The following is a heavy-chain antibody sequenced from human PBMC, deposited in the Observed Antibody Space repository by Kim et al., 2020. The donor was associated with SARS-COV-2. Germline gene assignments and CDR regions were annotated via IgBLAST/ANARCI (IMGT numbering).Heavy chain of an antibody. V-gene: IGHV4-59*13. CDR3: ARGGRVGATTPIDY. D-gene: IGHD1-26*01. CDR2: IYYSGST. CDR1: GGSISSYY. J-gene: IGHJ4*02. Sequence: SETLSLTCTVSGGSISSYYWSWIRQPPGKGLEWIGYIYYSGSTNYNPSLKSRVTISVDTSKNQFSLKLSSVTAADTAVYYCARGGRVGATTPIDYWGQGTLVTVSS.